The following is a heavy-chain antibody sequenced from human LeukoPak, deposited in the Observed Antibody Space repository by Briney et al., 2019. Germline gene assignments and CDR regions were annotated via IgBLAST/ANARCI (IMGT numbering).Heavy chain of an antibody. J-gene: IGHJ4*02. CDR2: IIPIFGTA. D-gene: IGHD3-22*01. V-gene: IGHV1-69*13. Sequence: SVKVSCKASGGTFSSYAISWVRQAPGQGLEWMGGIIPIFGTANYAQKFQGRVTITADESTSTAYMELSSLRSEDTAVYYCATYYYDSSGYYYPRDYWGQGTLATVSS. CDR3: ATYYYDSSGYYYPRDY. CDR1: GGTFSSYA.